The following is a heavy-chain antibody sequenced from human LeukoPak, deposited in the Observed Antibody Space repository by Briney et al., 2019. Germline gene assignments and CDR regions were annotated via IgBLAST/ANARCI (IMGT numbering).Heavy chain of an antibody. CDR2: ISSSSDYI. CDR1: GFTFSSYS. Sequence: PGGSLRLSCAASGFTFSSYSMNWVRQAPGKGLEWVSSISSSSDYIFYADSMKGRFTISRDSAKNSLHLQMNSLRAEDTAVYYCAPSSLTFSNGWYGYWGQGTLVTVSS. CDR3: APSSLTFSNGWYGY. D-gene: IGHD6-19*01. V-gene: IGHV3-21*01. J-gene: IGHJ4*02.